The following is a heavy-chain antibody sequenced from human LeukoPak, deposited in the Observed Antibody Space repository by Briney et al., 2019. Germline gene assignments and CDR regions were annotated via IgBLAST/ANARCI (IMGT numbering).Heavy chain of an antibody. D-gene: IGHD6-13*01. CDR2: INPNSGGT. Sequence: ASVKVSCKASGYTFTGYFMHWVRQAPGQGLEWMGWINPNSGGTNYAQKFQGRVTMTRDTSISTAYMELSRLRSDDTAVYYRARTDAGYSSSWYGYWGQGTLVTVSS. V-gene: IGHV1-2*02. CDR1: GYTFTGYF. J-gene: IGHJ4*02. CDR3: ARTDAGYSSSWYGY.